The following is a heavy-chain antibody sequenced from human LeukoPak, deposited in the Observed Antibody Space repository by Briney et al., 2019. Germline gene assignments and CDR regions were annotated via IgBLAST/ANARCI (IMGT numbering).Heavy chain of an antibody. CDR1: GFTFGPYT. J-gene: IGHJ4*02. CDR2: ISSSSDTI. D-gene: IGHD1-26*01. CDR3: ASGMRVGPNI. Sequence: GGSLRLSCAASGFTFGPYTMNWVRQAPGKGREWVSYISSSSDTIYYADSVKGRFTISRDNGKNSLYLQMNSLRAEDTAVYYCASGMRVGPNIWGQGTLVTVSP. V-gene: IGHV3-48*04.